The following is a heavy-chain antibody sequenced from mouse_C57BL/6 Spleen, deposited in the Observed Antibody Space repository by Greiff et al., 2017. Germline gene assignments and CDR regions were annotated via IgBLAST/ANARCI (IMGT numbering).Heavy chain of an antibody. Sequence: EVQLQQSGPELVKPGASVTISCKASGYTFTDYYMNWVKQSHGKSLEWIGDINPKNGGTSYNQKFKGKATLTVDKSSSTAYMGLRSLTSEDSAVXYCARPYYYSSSYPFAYWGQGTLVTVSA. J-gene: IGHJ3*01. V-gene: IGHV1-26*01. D-gene: IGHD1-1*01. CDR3: ARPYYYSSSYPFAY. CDR1: GYTFTDYY. CDR2: INPKNGGT.